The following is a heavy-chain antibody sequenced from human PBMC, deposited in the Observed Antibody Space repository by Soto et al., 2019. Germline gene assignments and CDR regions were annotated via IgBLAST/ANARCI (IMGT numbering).Heavy chain of an antibody. CDR1: GGSISSFY. Sequence: QVPLPESGPGLVTPSETLSLTCTVSGGSISSFYCSWIRQPAGKGMEWIGRIHSTENTHYNPSLKSLITMSLDTSNNQVSLTLSSLTAADTAVYYGARALSSAAGLYVDYWGQVTRGTVSS. V-gene: IGHV4-4*07. J-gene: IGHJ4*02. CDR3: ARALSSAAGLYVDY. D-gene: IGHD6-13*01. CDR2: IHSTENT.